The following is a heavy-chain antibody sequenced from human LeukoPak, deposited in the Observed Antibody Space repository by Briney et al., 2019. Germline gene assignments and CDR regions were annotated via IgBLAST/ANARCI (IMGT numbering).Heavy chain of an antibody. CDR1: GYILTRNW. V-gene: IGHV5-51*01. D-gene: IGHD5-18*01. CDR3: ARRRDERGYKDIFDI. J-gene: IGHJ3*02. CDR2: AYPGDSGT. Sequence: GESLKISCKISGYILTRNWIGWVRQVPGKGLEWMGLAYPGDSGTKYSPSFQGQVTFSVDKSISTAYLQWSSLKASDTAMYYCARRRDERGYKDIFDIWGQGTMVTVSS.